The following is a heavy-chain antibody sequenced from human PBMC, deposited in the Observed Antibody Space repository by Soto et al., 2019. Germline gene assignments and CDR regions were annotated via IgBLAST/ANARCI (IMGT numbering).Heavy chain of an antibody. CDR1: GYTFTSYG. Sequence: QVHLVQSGAEVKKPGASVKVSCKGSGYTFTSYGITWVRQAPGQGLEWMGWISAHNGNTNYAQKLQGRVTVTRDTSTSTAYIELRSLRSAVPAVYYWARGRYGDYWGQGALVTVSS. V-gene: IGHV1-18*01. J-gene: IGHJ4*02. CDR2: ISAHNGNT. D-gene: IGHD1-1*01. CDR3: ARGRYGDY.